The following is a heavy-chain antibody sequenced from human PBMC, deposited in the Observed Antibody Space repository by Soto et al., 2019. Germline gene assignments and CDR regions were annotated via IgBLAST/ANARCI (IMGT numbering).Heavy chain of an antibody. CDR1: GFTFSSYA. V-gene: IGHV3-30-3*01. Sequence: LRLSCAASGFTFSSYAMHWVRQAPGKGLEWVAVISYDGSNKYYADSVKGRFTISRDNSKNTLYLQMNSLRAEDTAVYYCARDREDIVVVPAAIRVSYYYGMDVWGQGTTVTVSS. J-gene: IGHJ6*02. CDR2: ISYDGSNK. CDR3: ARDREDIVVVPAAIRVSYYYGMDV. D-gene: IGHD2-2*02.